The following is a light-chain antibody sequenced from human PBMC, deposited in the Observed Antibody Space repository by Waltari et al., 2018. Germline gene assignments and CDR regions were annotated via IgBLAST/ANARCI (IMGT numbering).Light chain of an antibody. V-gene: IGLV1-47*01. Sequence: QSVVTPPPSASGTPGQRVSISCAGSPSNIGGHLVYWFPQLPGTAPKLLFYRDGQRPSGVPDRFSASKSGTSASLAISGLRAEDEADYYCATWDDRMRVWVFGGGTKLTVL. CDR1: PSNIGGHL. J-gene: IGLJ3*02. CDR2: RDG. CDR3: ATWDDRMRVWV.